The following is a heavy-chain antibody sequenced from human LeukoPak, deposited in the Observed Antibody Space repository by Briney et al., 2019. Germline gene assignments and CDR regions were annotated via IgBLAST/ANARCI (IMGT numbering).Heavy chain of an antibody. Sequence: GGSLRLSCAASGFTLKSYGMHWVRQAPGKGLEWVAVIWHDGKNKYYADSVKGRFTVSRDNSKNTVYLQMNSLRAEDTALYYCAKSLLTTVITGAFDIWGQGTMVTVSS. CDR2: IWHDGKNK. J-gene: IGHJ3*02. CDR1: GFTLKSYG. D-gene: IGHD4-23*01. V-gene: IGHV3-33*06. CDR3: AKSLLTTVITGAFDI.